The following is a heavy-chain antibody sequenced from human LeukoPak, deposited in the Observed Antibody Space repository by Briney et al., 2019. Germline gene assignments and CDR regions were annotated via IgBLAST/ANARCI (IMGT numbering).Heavy chain of an antibody. CDR1: GGSFSGYY. D-gene: IGHD3-22*01. CDR2: INHSGST. Sequence: SETLSLTCAVYGGSFSGYYWSWIRQTPGKGLEWIGEINHSGSTNYNPSLKSRVTISVDTSKQQFSLKLSSVTAADTAVYYCARTNYYDSSGLGDYWGQGTLVTVSS. J-gene: IGHJ4*02. CDR3: ARTNYYDSSGLGDY. V-gene: IGHV4-34*01.